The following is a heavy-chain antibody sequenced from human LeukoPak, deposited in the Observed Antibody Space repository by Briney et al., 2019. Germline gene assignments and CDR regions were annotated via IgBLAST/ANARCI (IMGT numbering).Heavy chain of an antibody. J-gene: IGHJ6*03. CDR1: GGTFSSYA. CDR3: ARERWLVRFDYYYYMDV. CDR2: IIPIFGTA. D-gene: IGHD6-19*01. Sequence: SVKVSCKASGGTFSSYAINWVRQAPGQGLEWMGRIIPIFGTANYAQKFQGRVTITTDESTSTAYMELSSLRSEDTAVYYCARERWLVRFDYYYYMDVWGKGPRSPSP. V-gene: IGHV1-69*05.